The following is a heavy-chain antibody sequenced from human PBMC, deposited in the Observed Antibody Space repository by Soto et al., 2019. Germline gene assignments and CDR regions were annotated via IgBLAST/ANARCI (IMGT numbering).Heavy chain of an antibody. V-gene: IGHV3-49*04. Sequence: QPGGSLRLSCTASGFTFGDYAMSWVRQAPGKGLEWVGFIRSKAYGGTTEYAASVKGRFTISRDDSKSIAYLQMNSLKTEDTAVYYCTRDLGLFSYGYSYFDYWGQGTLVTVSS. D-gene: IGHD5-18*01. CDR2: IRSKAYGGTT. CDR1: GFTFGDYA. J-gene: IGHJ4*02. CDR3: TRDLGLFSYGYSYFDY.